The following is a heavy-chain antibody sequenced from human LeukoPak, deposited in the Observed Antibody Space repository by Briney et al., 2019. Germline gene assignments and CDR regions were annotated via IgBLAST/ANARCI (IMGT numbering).Heavy chain of an antibody. V-gene: IGHV3-7*01. CDR3: AGESDDFWSGYYDY. J-gene: IGHJ4*02. D-gene: IGHD3-3*01. CDR1: GFTFSSYW. Sequence: PGGSLRLSCAASGFTFSSYWMSWVRQAPGKGLEWVANIKQDGSEKYYVDSVKGRFTISRDNAKNSLYLQMNSLRAEDTAVYYCAGESDDFWSGYYDYWGQGTLVTVSS. CDR2: IKQDGSEK.